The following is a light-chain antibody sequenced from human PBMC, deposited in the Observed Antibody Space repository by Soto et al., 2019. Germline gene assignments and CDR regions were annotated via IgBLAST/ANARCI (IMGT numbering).Light chain of an antibody. CDR3: SSYSISTAYL. V-gene: IGLV2-14*01. J-gene: IGLJ1*01. CDR2: EVS. Sequence: QSALTQPASVSGSPGQSITISCTGTSSDVGGYNYVSWYQQHPGKAPKLMIYEVSYRPSGVSSRFSGSKSGNTASLTISGLQAEDEADYFCSSYSISTAYLFGTGTKLTVL. CDR1: SSDVGGYNY.